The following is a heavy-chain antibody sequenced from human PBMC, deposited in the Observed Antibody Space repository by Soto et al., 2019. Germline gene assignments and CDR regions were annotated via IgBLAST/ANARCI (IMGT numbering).Heavy chain of an antibody. V-gene: IGHV1-46*01. CDR1: GYTFTSYY. Sequence: ASVKVSCKASGYTFTSYYMHWVRQAPGQGLEWMGIINPSGGSTSYAQKFQGRVTMTRDTSTSTVYMELSSLRSEDTAVYYCAREDLDVVVPAAHALYYYYGMAVWGQGTTVTVSS. D-gene: IGHD2-2*01. CDR2: INPSGGST. CDR3: AREDLDVVVPAAHALYYYYGMAV. J-gene: IGHJ6*02.